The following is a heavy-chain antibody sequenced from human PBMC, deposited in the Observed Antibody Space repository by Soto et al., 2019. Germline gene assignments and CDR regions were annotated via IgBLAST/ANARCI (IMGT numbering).Heavy chain of an antibody. V-gene: IGHV3-7*03. CDR1: GFTFSTYW. J-gene: IGHJ4*02. D-gene: IGHD4-4*01. CDR2: INPDGNVG. CDR3: AGWGGHDYNY. Sequence: GGSLRLSCGGSGFTFSTYWMNWVRQAPGKGLEWVANINPDGNVGTYVDSVRGRFTTSRDNAKNSLYLQMNSLRADDTAVYFCAGWGGHDYNYWGPVIMVTVYS.